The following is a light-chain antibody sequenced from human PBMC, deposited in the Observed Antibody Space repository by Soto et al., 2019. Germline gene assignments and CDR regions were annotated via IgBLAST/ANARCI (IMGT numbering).Light chain of an antibody. Sequence: TLSATKKDRITITCRASQTISTWVAWYQQKPGRAPKLLIYKAISLESGVPSRFSGSGSGTDFTLTISSLQPEDIATYYCQQSYGIPWPFGQGTKVAIK. CDR1: QTISTW. CDR2: KAI. V-gene: IGKV1-5*03. J-gene: IGKJ1*01. CDR3: QQSYGIPWP.